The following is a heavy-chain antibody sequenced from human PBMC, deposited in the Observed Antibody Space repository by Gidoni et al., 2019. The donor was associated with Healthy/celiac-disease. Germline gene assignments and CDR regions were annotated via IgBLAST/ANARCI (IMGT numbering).Heavy chain of an antibody. CDR3: ASYALDSSGGVDY. CDR1: GYTFTSYD. D-gene: IGHD6-19*01. J-gene: IGHJ4*02. Sequence: QVQLVQSGAEVQKPGASVKVSCKASGYTFTSYDINWVRQATGQGLEWMGWMNPNSGKKGDAQKFQGIVTMTRNTSISTAYMELSSLRSEDTAVYYCASYALDSSGGVDYWGQGTLVTVSS. V-gene: IGHV1-8*01. CDR2: MNPNSGKK.